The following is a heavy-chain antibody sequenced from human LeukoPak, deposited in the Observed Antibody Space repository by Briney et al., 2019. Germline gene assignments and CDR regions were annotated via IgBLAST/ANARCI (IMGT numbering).Heavy chain of an antibody. CDR2: IRYDGSNK. Sequence: GGSLRLSCAASGFIFSNYGMHWVRQAPAKGLEWVAFIRYDGSNKYYADSVKGRFTISRDNSKNTPYLQMNSLSAEDTAVYYCAKDRAIFGVAIAYMDVWGKGTTVTVSS. CDR1: GFIFSNYG. CDR3: AKDRAIFGVAIAYMDV. V-gene: IGHV3-30*02. J-gene: IGHJ6*03. D-gene: IGHD3-3*01.